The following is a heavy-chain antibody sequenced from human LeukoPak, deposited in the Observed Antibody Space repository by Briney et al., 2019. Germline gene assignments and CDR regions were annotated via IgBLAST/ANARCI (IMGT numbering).Heavy chain of an antibody. J-gene: IGHJ4*02. V-gene: IGHV4-39*07. CDR3: ARDRVLFLPFDSSGLTNDY. CDR2: MYYSGNT. CDR1: GGSITSSSYY. D-gene: IGHD3-22*01. Sequence: SETLSLTCTVSGGSITSSSYYWGWIRQPPGKGLEWIGTMYYSGNTYYNPSLKSRVTISVDTSKNQFSLKLSSVTAADTAVYYCARDRVLFLPFDSSGLTNDYWGQGTLVTVSS.